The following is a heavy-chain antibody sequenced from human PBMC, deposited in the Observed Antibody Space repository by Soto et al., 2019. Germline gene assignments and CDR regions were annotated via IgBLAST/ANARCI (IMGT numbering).Heavy chain of an antibody. CDR1: GYTFSDYY. J-gene: IGHJ4*02. Sequence: ASVKVSCKASGYTFSDYYLHWVRQAPGQGLEWMGWISPKSGGTHFAPKFEGRVTLTTDTSISTAFMEVSRLSSDDTAVYYCARGPRTQLWLHSVYWGQGTLVTVSP. CDR3: ARGPRTQLWLHSVY. CDR2: ISPKSGGT. V-gene: IGHV1-2*02. D-gene: IGHD5-18*01.